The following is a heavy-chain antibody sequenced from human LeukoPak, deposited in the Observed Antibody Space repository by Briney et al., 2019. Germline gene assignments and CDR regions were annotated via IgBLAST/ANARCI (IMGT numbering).Heavy chain of an antibody. CDR2: IYSGGTT. J-gene: IGHJ4*02. D-gene: IGHD1-26*01. Sequence: GGSLRLSCAASGFTVINNYMTWVRQAPGKGLEWVSVIYSGGTTYYADSVKDRFTISRDSSKNTLYLQMNSLRAEDTALYYCVGGSNRQRLDYWGQGTLVTVSS. V-gene: IGHV3-66*01. CDR1: GFTVINNY. CDR3: VGGSNRQRLDY.